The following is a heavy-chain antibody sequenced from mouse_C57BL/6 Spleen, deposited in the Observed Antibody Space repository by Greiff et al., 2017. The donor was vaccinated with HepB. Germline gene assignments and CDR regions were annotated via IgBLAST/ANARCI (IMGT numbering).Heavy chain of an antibody. Sequence: EVQLQQSGPELVKPGASVKISCKASGYSFTGYYMNWVKQSPEKSLEWIGEINPSTGGTTYNQKFKAKATLTVDKSSSTAYMQLKSLTSEDSAVYYCASSWDWFAYWGQGTLVTVSA. V-gene: IGHV1-42*01. CDR3: ASSWDWFAY. CDR1: GYSFTGYY. CDR2: INPSTGGT. J-gene: IGHJ3*01. D-gene: IGHD4-1*01.